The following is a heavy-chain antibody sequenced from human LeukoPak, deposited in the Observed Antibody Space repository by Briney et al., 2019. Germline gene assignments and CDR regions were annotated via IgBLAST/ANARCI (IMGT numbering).Heavy chain of an antibody. CDR2: ISYDGSNK. D-gene: IGHD2-2*01. Sequence: GRSLRLSCAASGFTFSSYGMHWVRRAPGKGLERVAVISYDGSNKFYADSVKGRFTISRDNSKNTLYLQMNSLRAEDTAVYSCAKALDCSSTSCRRGLYYYYGMDVWGQGTTVTVSS. J-gene: IGHJ6*02. V-gene: IGHV3-30*18. CDR1: GFTFSSYG. CDR3: AKALDCSSTSCRRGLYYYYGMDV.